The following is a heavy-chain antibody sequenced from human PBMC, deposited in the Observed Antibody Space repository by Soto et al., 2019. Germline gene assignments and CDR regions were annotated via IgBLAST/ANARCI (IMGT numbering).Heavy chain of an antibody. D-gene: IGHD3-10*01. CDR3: ARSGSITHYYYYYGMDV. J-gene: IGHJ6*02. V-gene: IGHV3-13*01. CDR2: IGTAGDT. CDR1: GFTFSSYD. Sequence: GGSLRLSCAASGFTFSSYDMHWVRQATGKGLEWVSAIGTAGDTYYPGSVKGRFTISRENAKNSLYLQMNSLRAEDTAVYYCARSGSITHYYYYYGMDVWGQGTTVTVSS.